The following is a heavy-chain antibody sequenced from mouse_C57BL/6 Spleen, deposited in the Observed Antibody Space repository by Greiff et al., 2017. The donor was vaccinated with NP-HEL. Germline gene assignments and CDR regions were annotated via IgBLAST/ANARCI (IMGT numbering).Heavy chain of an antibody. J-gene: IGHJ2*01. V-gene: IGHV5-17*01. CDR3: ARGTTVVNY. CDR2: ISSGSSTI. Sequence: EVHLVESGGGLVKPGGSLKLSCAASGFTFSDYGMHWVRQAPEKGLEWVAYISSGSSTIYYADTVKGRFTISRDNAKNTLVLQMTSLRSEDTAMYYCARGTTVVNYWGQGTTLTVSS. CDR1: GFTFSDYG. D-gene: IGHD1-1*01.